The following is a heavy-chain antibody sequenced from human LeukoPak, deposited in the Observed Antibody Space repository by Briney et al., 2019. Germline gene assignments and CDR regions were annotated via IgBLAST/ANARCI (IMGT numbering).Heavy chain of an antibody. CDR1: GYSFSTYT. CDR3: AREIDRDDYNRFFDY. V-gene: IGHV1-3*01. CDR2: INAGNGNT. Sequence: GASVKVSCKASGYSFSTYTMNWVRQAPGQRLEWMGWINAGNGNTKYSQKFQGRVTITRDTSASTAYMEMRSLRSEDTAVYYCAREIDRDDYNRFFDYWGQGTLVTVSS. J-gene: IGHJ4*02. D-gene: IGHD5-24*01.